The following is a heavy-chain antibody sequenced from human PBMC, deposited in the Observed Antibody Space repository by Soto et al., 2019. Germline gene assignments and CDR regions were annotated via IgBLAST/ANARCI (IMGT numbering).Heavy chain of an antibody. CDR1: GYTFTCYY. V-gene: IGHV1-2*02. D-gene: IGHD1-26*01. Sequence: ASVKVSCKASGYTFTCYYMHWVRQAPGQGLEWMGWINPNSGGTNYAQKFQGRVTMTRDTSISTAYMELSRLRSDDTAVYYCAREGRELLPYYYYGMDVWGQGTTVTVSS. CDR3: AREGRELLPYYYYGMDV. J-gene: IGHJ6*02. CDR2: INPNSGGT.